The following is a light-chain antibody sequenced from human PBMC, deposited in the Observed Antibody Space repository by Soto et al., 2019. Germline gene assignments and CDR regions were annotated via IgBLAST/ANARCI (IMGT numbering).Light chain of an antibody. Sequence: QSALTQPASVCGSPGQSITISCTGTSSDVGGYNYVSWYQQHPGKAPKLMISNVGERPSGVSNRFSGSKSGNTASLTISGLQTEDEADYYCSSYTSSSTVVFGGGTKVTVL. V-gene: IGLV2-14*03. CDR2: NVG. CDR3: SSYTSSSTVV. CDR1: SSDVGGYNY. J-gene: IGLJ2*01.